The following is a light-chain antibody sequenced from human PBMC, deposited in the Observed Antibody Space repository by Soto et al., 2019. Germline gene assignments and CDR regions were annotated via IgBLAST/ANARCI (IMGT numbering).Light chain of an antibody. CDR3: ISYTTTATLM. V-gene: IGLV2-14*01. CDR1: SSDIGGHNY. CDR2: EVT. J-gene: IGLJ3*02. Sequence: QSALTQPASVSGSPGQSITISCTGTSSDIGGHNYVSWYQHFPGTAPKLILYEVTQRPSGVSPRFSGSKSGNTASLTISGRQSEDEADYYCISYTTTATLMFGGGTKLTVL.